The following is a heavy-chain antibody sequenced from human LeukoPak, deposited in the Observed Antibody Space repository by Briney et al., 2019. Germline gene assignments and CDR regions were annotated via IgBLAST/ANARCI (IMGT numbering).Heavy chain of an antibody. CDR3: ARDKLRGSAGNYYYMDV. D-gene: IGHD1-26*01. V-gene: IGHV4-38-2*02. Sequence: TPSETLSLTCSVSGYAISSGYFWGWIRQPPGKGLEWIGTIYHSGSTYYNPSLKSRVTISVDTSKNQFSLKLSSVTAADTAVYYCARDKLRGSAGNYYYMDVWGKGTTVTVSS. J-gene: IGHJ6*03. CDR1: GYAISSGYF. CDR2: IYHSGST.